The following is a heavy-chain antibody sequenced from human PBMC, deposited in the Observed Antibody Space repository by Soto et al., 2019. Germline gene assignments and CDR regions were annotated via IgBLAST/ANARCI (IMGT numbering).Heavy chain of an antibody. J-gene: IGHJ6*02. CDR2: IVVGSGNT. D-gene: IGHD1-1*01. Sequence: ASVKVSCKASGFTFTSSAVQWVRQARGQRLEWIGWIVVGSGNTNYAQKFQERVTITRDMSTSTAYMELSSLRSEDTAVYYCAADYPGTPYYYYGMDVWGQGTTVTVSS. V-gene: IGHV1-58*01. CDR1: GFTFTSSA. CDR3: AADYPGTPYYYYGMDV.